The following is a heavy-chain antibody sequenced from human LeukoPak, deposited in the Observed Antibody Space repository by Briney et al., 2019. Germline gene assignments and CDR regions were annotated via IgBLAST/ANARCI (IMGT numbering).Heavy chain of an antibody. V-gene: IGHV2-70*04. CDR3: ARARGYSYGYFDY. J-gene: IGHJ4*02. CDR2: IDWDDDK. D-gene: IGHD5-18*01. CDR1: GFSLSTSGMR. Sequence: SGPALVKPTQTLTLTCTFSGFSLSTSGMRVSWIRQPPGKALEWLARIDWDDDKFYSTSLKTRLTISKDTSKNQVVLTMTSMDPVDTARYYCARARGYSYGYFDYWGQGTLVTVSS.